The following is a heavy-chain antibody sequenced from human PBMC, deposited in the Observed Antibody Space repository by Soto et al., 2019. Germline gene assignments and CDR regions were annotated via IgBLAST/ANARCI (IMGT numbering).Heavy chain of an antibody. CDR3: ARERTHYYDIFTGYYRGGDAFDI. CDR1: GGTFSSYT. CDR2: IIPILGIA. J-gene: IGHJ3*02. V-gene: IGHV1-69*08. Sequence: QVQLVQSGAEVKKPGSSVKVSCKASGGTFSSYTISWVRQAPGQGLEWMGRIIPILGIANYAQKFQGRVTITGDKSTSTAYMELSSLRSEDTAVYYCARERTHYYDIFTGYYRGGDAFDIWGQGTMVTVSS. D-gene: IGHD3-9*01.